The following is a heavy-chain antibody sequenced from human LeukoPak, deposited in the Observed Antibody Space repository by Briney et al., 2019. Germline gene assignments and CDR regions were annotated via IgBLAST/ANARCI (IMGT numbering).Heavy chain of an antibody. J-gene: IGHJ4*02. V-gene: IGHV4-59*01. CDR1: GASINNNFY. CDR2: IHYSGST. D-gene: IGHD2-15*01. CDR3: ARGRVVGAD. Sequence: PSETLPLTCTVSGASINNNFYWSWIRQPPGKGLEWLGCIHYSGSTNYNPSLMSRVTISRDTSKNQFSLKLNSVTAADTAVYYCARGRVVGADWGQGTLVTVSS.